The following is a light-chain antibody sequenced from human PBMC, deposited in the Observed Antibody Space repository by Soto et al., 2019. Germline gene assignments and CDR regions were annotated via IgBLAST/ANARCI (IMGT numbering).Light chain of an antibody. Sequence: QSVPTQPASVSGSPGQSITISCTGTSSDVGSYNLVSWYQQHPGKAPKLMIYEVSKRPSGVSNRFSGSKSGNTASLTISGLQAEDEADYYCCSYAGSSTVVFGGGTKRTVL. J-gene: IGLJ2*01. V-gene: IGLV2-23*02. CDR2: EVS. CDR1: SSDVGSYNL. CDR3: CSYAGSSTVV.